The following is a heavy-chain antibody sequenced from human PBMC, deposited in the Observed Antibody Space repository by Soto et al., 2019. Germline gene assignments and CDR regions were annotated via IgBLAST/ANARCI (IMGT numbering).Heavy chain of an antibody. D-gene: IGHD6-19*01. V-gene: IGHV4-59*08. Sequence: TSETLSLTCTVSGVSISSYYWSWIRQPPGKGLEWIGYIYYSGSTSYNPSLKSRVTISVDTSKNQFSLKLGSVTAADTAVYYCARHGQWLVTGYFYYGMDVWGQGTTVTVSS. CDR1: GVSISSYY. CDR2: IYYSGST. J-gene: IGHJ6*02. CDR3: ARHGQWLVTGYFYYGMDV.